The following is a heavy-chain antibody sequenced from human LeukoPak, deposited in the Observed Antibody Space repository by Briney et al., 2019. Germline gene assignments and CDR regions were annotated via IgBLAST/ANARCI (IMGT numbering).Heavy chain of an antibody. D-gene: IGHD3-10*01. CDR2: INHSGST. CDR1: GGSFSGYY. V-gene: IGHV4-34*01. J-gene: IGHJ4*02. Sequence: SETLSLTCAVYGGSFSGYYWSWIRQPPGKGLEWIGEINHSGSTNYNPSLKSRVTISVDTSKNQFSLKLSSVTAADTAVYYCARHAGEWFGELLYDYWGQGTLVTVSS. CDR3: ARHAGEWFGELLYDY.